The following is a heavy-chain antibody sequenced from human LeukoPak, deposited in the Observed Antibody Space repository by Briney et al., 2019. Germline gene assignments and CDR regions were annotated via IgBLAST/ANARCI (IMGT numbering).Heavy chain of an antibody. D-gene: IGHD5-12*01. J-gene: IGHJ4*02. CDR2: IYPGNFEP. CDR1: GYSFTNSW. CDR3: AAGMGGGYDPFDF. Sequence: GESLKISCKGSGYSFTNSWIGWVRQMPGKGLEWMGVIYPGNFEPKYSTPFQGQVTISADKSTNTAFLRCNSLKASDTATYYCAAGMGGGYDPFDFWGQGNLVIVSS. V-gene: IGHV5-51*01.